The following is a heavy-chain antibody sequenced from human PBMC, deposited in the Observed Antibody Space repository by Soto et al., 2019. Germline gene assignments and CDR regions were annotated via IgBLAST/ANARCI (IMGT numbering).Heavy chain of an antibody. D-gene: IGHD6-19*01. CDR1: EGTFSTYS. Sequence: QVQLVQSGTEVKKPGSSVKVSCKASEGTFSTYSISWVRQAPGQGLEWMGGSLPIFATAQYAQNFQGRVTITADESTSTAYLELSSLRSDDTAVYYCATGGWYPKSSYYYGMDVWGQGTTVTVSS. V-gene: IGHV1-69*01. CDR3: ATGGWYPKSSYYYGMDV. J-gene: IGHJ6*02. CDR2: SLPIFATA.